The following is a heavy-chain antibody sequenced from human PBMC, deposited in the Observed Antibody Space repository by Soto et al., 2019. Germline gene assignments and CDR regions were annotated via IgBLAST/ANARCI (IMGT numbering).Heavy chain of an antibody. CDR2: INPNSGRT. CDR1: GYAFSQFY. CDR3: ARESGGTTATLDYYYFYMDV. J-gene: IGHJ6*03. Sequence: QVQLVQSGAEVKKPGASVKVSCKASGYAFSQFYIHWMRQAPGQGLEWMGWINPNSGRTKFAQNFQAWVTMTRDTSIKTVYMALSGLRSDATAVYYGARESGGTTATLDYYYFYMDVWGKGTTVTVSS. V-gene: IGHV1-2*04. D-gene: IGHD4-17*01.